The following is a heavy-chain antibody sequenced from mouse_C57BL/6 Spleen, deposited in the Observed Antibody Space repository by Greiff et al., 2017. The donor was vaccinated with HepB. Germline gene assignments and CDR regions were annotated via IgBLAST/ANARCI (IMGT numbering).Heavy chain of an antibody. Sequence: QVQLQQPGAELVKPGASVKLSCKASGYTFTSYWMHWVKQRPGQGLEWIGMIHPNSGSTNYNEKFKSKATLTVDKSSSTAYMQLSSLISEDSAVYYCARFYYGSSYDYWGQGTTLTVSS. CDR1: GYTFTSYW. D-gene: IGHD1-1*01. CDR3: ARFYYGSSYDY. CDR2: IHPNSGST. J-gene: IGHJ2*01. V-gene: IGHV1-64*01.